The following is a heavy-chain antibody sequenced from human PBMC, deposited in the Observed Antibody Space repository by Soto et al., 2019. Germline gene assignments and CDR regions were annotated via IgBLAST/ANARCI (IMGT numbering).Heavy chain of an antibody. CDR3: ARDYGPKGADVPFDD. D-gene: IGHD1-26*01. CDR1: GGSISSSNW. V-gene: IGHV4-4*02. CDR2: IYHGGST. J-gene: IGHJ4*02. Sequence: PSETLSLTCAVSGGSISSSNWWSWVRQPPGKGLEWIGEIYHGGSTNYNPSLKSRVTISVDKSKNQFSLKLSSVTAADTAVYYCARDYGPKGADVPFDDWGQGTRVTVSS.